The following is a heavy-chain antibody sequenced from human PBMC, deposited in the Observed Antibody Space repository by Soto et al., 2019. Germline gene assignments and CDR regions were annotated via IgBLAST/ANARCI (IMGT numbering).Heavy chain of an antibody. V-gene: IGHV3-48*03. CDR1: GFTFSSYE. Sequence: XESLRLSCAASGFTFSSYEMNWVRQAPGKGLEWVSYISSSGITIYYTDSVKGRFTISRDNAKNSLYLQMNSLRAEDTAVYYCARGIITIDAFDIWGQGTMVTVSS. D-gene: IGHD3-3*01. J-gene: IGHJ3*02. CDR3: ARGIITIDAFDI. CDR2: ISSSGITI.